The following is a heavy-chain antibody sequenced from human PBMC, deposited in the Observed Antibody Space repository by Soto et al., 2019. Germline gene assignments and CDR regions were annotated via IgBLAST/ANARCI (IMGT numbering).Heavy chain of an antibody. CDR1: GFTFSSFA. D-gene: IGHD3-9*01. Sequence: GGSLRLSCAASGFTFSSFAMSWVRQAPGKGLEWVSAISGSGGSTYYADSVKGRFTISRDNSKNTLYLQMNSLRADDTAVYYCAKDRDPDGIWTFDSWGQGTLVTVSS. CDR2: ISGSGGST. V-gene: IGHV3-23*01. J-gene: IGHJ5*01. CDR3: AKDRDPDGIWTFDS.